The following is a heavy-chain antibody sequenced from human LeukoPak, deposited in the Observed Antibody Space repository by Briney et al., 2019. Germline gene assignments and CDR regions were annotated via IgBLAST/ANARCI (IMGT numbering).Heavy chain of an antibody. V-gene: IGHV3-33*01. J-gene: IGHJ6*02. CDR2: IWYDGSNK. CDR3: ARGGRTTWHGMDV. Sequence: PGGSLRLSCEASGFTFSTYGIHWVRQAPGKGLEWVAVIWYDGSNKNYADSVKGRFTISRDNSKNTLYLQMNSLRAEDTAVYYCARGGRTTWHGMDVWGQGTTVTVSS. CDR1: GFTFSTYG. D-gene: IGHD4-17*01.